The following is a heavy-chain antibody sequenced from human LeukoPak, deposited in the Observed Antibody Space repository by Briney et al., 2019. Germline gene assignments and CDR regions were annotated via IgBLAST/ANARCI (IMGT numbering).Heavy chain of an antibody. J-gene: IGHJ4*02. D-gene: IGHD6-19*01. CDR1: GYTFTSYD. CDR3: AREGVAAVAGTPGLCY. CDR2: MNPNSGNT. Sequence: ASVKVSCKASGYTFTSYDINWVRQATGQGLEWMGWMNPNSGNTGYAQKFQGRVTVTRNTSISTAYMELSSLRSEDTAVYYCAREGVAAVAGTPGLCYWGQGTLVTVSS. V-gene: IGHV1-8*01.